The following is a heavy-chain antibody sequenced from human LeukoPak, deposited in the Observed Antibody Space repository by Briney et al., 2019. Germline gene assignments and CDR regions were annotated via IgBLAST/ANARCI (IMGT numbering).Heavy chain of an antibody. CDR2: IIPILGIA. Sequence: ASVKVSCKASGGTFSSYTISWVRQAPGQGREWMGRIIPILGIANYAQKFQGRVTITADKSTSTAYMELSSLRSEDAAVYYCARADIAVAAPSDYWGQGTLVTVSS. D-gene: IGHD6-19*01. CDR3: ARADIAVAAPSDY. CDR1: GGTFSSYT. J-gene: IGHJ4*02. V-gene: IGHV1-69*02.